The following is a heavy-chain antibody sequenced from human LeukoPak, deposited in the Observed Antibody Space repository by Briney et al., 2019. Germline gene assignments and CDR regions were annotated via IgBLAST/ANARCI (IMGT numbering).Heavy chain of an antibody. D-gene: IGHD4-23*01. CDR1: GFTFSNYW. V-gene: IGHV3-74*03. CDR2: INNDGSNA. Sequence: GGSLRLSCAASGFTFSNYWMHWVRQAPGKGLIWVSRINNDGSNAAYADSVKGRFTISRDNAKNTLYLQMNSLRAEDTAVYYCAMTTVGFDYWGQGALVTVSS. J-gene: IGHJ4*02. CDR3: AMTTVGFDY.